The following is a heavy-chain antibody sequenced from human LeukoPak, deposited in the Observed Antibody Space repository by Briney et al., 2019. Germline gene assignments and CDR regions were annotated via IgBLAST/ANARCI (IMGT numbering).Heavy chain of an antibody. CDR1: GFTFSNYI. Sequence: GGSLRLSCAASGFTFSNYIMHWVRQAPGKGLDWVAVILENGSNQYYADSVKGRFTISRDNSKNTLFLQMNSLRGEDTAMYYCARVQGGGYRTADYWGQGTLVTVSS. J-gene: IGHJ4*02. CDR3: ARVQGGGYRTADY. CDR2: ILENGSNQ. V-gene: IGHV3-30*04. D-gene: IGHD6-19*01.